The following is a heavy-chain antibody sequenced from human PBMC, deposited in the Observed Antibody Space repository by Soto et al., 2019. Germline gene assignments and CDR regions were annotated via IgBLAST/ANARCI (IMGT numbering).Heavy chain of an antibody. CDR3: ARDVPNDYSNYDFWFDP. J-gene: IGHJ5*02. CDR1: GYTFTSYG. Sequence: ASVKVSCKASGYTFTSYGISWVRQAPGQGLEWMGWISAYNGNTNYAQKLQGRVTMTADTSTSTAYMELRGLRSDDTAVYYCARDVPNDYSNYDFWFDPWGQGTLVTVS. V-gene: IGHV1-18*01. CDR2: ISAYNGNT. D-gene: IGHD4-4*01.